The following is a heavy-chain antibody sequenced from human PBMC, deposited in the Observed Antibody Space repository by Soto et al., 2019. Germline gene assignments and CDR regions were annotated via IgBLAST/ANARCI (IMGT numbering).Heavy chain of an antibody. D-gene: IGHD6-19*01. Sequence: ASVKVSCKASGYTFTSYGISWVRQAPGQGLEWMGWISAYNGNTNYAQKLEGRVTMTTDTSTSTAYMELRSLRSDDTAVYYCARVPYSSGWYFSEYSQHWGQGTLVTVSS. V-gene: IGHV1-18*01. J-gene: IGHJ1*01. CDR1: GYTFTSYG. CDR3: ARVPYSSGWYFSEYSQH. CDR2: ISAYNGNT.